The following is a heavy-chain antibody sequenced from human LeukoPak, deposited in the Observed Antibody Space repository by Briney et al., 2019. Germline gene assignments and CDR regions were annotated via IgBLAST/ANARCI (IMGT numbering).Heavy chain of an antibody. CDR2: INPNSGGT. D-gene: IGHD6-19*01. CDR1: GYTFTDYY. J-gene: IGHJ4*02. CDR3: ARDLAVKYSSGWRY. Sequence: ASVKVSCKASGYTFTDYYMHWVRQAPGQGLEWMGWINPNSGGTNYAQKFQGRVTMTRDTSISTAYMELSRLRSDDTAVYYCARDLAVKYSSGWRYWGQGTLVTVSS. V-gene: IGHV1-2*02.